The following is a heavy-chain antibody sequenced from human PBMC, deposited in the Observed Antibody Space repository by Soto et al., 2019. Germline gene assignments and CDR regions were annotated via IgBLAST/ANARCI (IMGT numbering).Heavy chain of an antibody. J-gene: IGHJ4*02. CDR2: INRGSSST. V-gene: IGHV3-48*01. D-gene: IGHD1-1*01. CDR3: VRDQNCDTYRPPS. Sequence: EVQLVESGGGLVQPGGSLRLSCAAAGFSFSSYNMNCVRQAPGKGLEWVSYINRGSSSTFYADSVKGRFTISRDNAKNSLYLQVNSLRAEDKAVYYCVRDQNCDTYRPPSWGQGTLVPVSS. CDR1: GFSFSSYN.